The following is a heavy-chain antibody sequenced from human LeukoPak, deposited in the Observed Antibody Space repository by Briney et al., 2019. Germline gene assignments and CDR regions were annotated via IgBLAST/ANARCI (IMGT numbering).Heavy chain of an antibody. Sequence: PGGSLRLSCAASGFTFSNAWMSWVRQAPGKGLEWVGRIKSKTDGGTTDYAAPVKGRFTISRDDSKNTLYLQMNSLKTEDTAVYYCTTVSSGYSSGRHVGPIDYWGQGTLVTVSS. CDR1: GFTFSNAW. CDR3: TTVSSGYSSGRHVGPIDY. V-gene: IGHV3-15*01. J-gene: IGHJ4*02. D-gene: IGHD6-19*01. CDR2: IKSKTDGGTT.